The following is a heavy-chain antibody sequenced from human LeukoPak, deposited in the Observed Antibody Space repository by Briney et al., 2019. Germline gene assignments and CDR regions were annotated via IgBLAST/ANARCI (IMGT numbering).Heavy chain of an antibody. D-gene: IGHD1-1*01. Sequence: KTGGSLRLSCAASGFTFSSYSMNWVRQAPGKGLEWVSSISSSSSYIYYADSVKGRFTISRDNAKNSLYLQMNSLRAEDTAVYYCARDPPHRARRPGYYGMDVWGQGTTVTVSS. J-gene: IGHJ6*02. V-gene: IGHV3-21*01. CDR3: ARDPPHRARRPGYYGMDV. CDR1: GFTFSSYS. CDR2: ISSSSSYI.